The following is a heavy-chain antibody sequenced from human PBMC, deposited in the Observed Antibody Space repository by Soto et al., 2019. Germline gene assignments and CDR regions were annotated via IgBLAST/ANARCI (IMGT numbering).Heavy chain of an antibody. CDR3: VGITGIPFYYYYYGMDV. V-gene: IGHV4-39*01. Sequence: QLQLQESGPGLVKPSETLSLTCTVSGGSISSSSYYWGWIRQPPGKGLEWIGSIYYSGSTYYNPSLKSRVTISVDTSKNQFSLKLSSVTAADTAVYYAVGITGIPFYYYYYGMDVWGQGTTVTVSS. D-gene: IGHD1-20*01. J-gene: IGHJ6*02. CDR2: IYYSGST. CDR1: GGSISSSSYY.